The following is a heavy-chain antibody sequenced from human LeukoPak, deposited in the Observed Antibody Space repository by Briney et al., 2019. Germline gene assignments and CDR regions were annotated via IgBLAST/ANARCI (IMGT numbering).Heavy chain of an antibody. D-gene: IGHD5-18*01. CDR3: ARLTAYYYMDV. CDR2: INYSGST. J-gene: IGHJ6*03. CDR1: GGSISSYY. V-gene: IGHV4-59*01. Sequence: SETLSLTCTVSGGSISSYYWSWIRQPPGKGLEWIGYINYSGSTNYNPSLKSRVTISVDTSKNQFSLKLSSVTAADTAVYYCARLTAYYYMDVWGKGTTVTVSS.